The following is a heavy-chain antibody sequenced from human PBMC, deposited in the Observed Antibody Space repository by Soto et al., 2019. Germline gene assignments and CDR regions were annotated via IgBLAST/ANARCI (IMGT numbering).Heavy chain of an antibody. CDR3: ARVAGDLELHPYRLFDS. CDR1: GCTFTADY. D-gene: IGHD1-7*01. J-gene: IGHJ4*02. V-gene: IGHV1-2*02. Sequence: ASVMVSSWTSGCTFTADYIYWVRQDPGQGLEWRGWINPDSGATDYAQNFQGRVTMAGDTSISTVYLELSSLRSDDTAIYYCARVAGDLELHPYRLFDSRGQGTLVTVSS. CDR2: INPDSGAT.